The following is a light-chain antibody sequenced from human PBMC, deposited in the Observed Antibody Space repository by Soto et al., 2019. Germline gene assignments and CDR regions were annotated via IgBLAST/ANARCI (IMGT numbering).Light chain of an antibody. V-gene: IGLV2-11*01. Sequence: QSALTQPPSVSGSPGQSVTVSCTGSSTNIGAYDYVSWYQLHPDKAHRLILFDVTQRPSGVPDRFSGSKSGNTAALTISRLQAEDEAEYSGSAFAGSYGLFGGGTKLTVL. J-gene: IGLJ2*01. CDR1: STNIGAYDY. CDR3: SAFAGSYGL. CDR2: DVT.